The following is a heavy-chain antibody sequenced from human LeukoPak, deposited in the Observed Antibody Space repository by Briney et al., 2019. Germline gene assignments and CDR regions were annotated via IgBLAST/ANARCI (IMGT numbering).Heavy chain of an antibody. CDR2: ISSSSSYI. CDR3: ASGGYALGIRKDPFDY. D-gene: IGHD7-27*01. J-gene: IGHJ4*02. V-gene: IGHV3-21*01. CDR1: GFTFSSYS. Sequence: GGSLRLSCAASGFTFSSYSMNWVRQAPGKGLEWVSSISSSSSYIYYADSVKGRFTISRDNAKNSLYLQMNSLRAEDTAVYYCASGGYALGIRKDPFDYWGRGTLVTVSS.